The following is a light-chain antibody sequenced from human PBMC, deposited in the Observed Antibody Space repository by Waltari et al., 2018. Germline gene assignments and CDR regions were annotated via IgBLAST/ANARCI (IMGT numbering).Light chain of an antibody. CDR3: QQYGSSPT. J-gene: IGKJ4*01. CDR2: GAS. Sequence: EVVLTQSPGTLSLSPGERATLSCRASQSVSSSYLAWYQQKPGQAPRLLIYGASSRATGIPDRFSGSGSGTDFTLTISRLEPEDFAVYICQQYGSSPTFGGGTKVEIK. V-gene: IGKV3-20*01. CDR1: QSVSSSY.